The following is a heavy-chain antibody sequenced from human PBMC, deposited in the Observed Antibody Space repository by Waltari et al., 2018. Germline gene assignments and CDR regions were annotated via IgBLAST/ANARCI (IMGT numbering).Heavy chain of an antibody. J-gene: IGHJ4*02. CDR1: GGSISSYY. CDR3: ALGRGAFAY. CDR2: IYYSGSN. V-gene: IGHV4-59*01. Sequence: QLQLQESGPGLVKPSETLSLTCTVSGGSISSYYWSWIRQPPGKGREWIGYIYYSGSNNNSPSLTSRVTISVDTSKNQFSLKLSSVTAADTAVYYCALGRGAFAYWGQGTLVTVSS. D-gene: IGHD7-27*01.